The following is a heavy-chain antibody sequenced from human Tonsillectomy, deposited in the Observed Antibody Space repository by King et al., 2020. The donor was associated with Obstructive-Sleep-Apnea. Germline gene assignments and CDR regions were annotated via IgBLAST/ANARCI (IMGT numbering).Heavy chain of an antibody. Sequence: VQLVESGGGVVQPGRSLRLSCAASGFTFSSYAMHWVRQAPGKGLEWGAGISYDGSNKYYAESRKGRFTISRDNSKNKLYLQMNSLRAEDTAVYYCARDGGREGAFDIWGQGTMVTVSS. CDR2: ISYDGSNK. CDR3: ARDGGREGAFDI. D-gene: IGHD3-16*01. CDR1: GFTFSSYA. V-gene: IGHV3-30*04. J-gene: IGHJ3*02.